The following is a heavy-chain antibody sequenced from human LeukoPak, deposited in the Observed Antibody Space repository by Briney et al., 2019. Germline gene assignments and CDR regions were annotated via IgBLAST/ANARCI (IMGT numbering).Heavy chain of an antibody. J-gene: IGHJ3*02. CDR2: ISYNADST. CDR3: ANDHWGGAFDI. CDR1: EFNFINYG. V-gene: IGHV3-23*01. Sequence: SGGFLRLSCAASEFNFINYGMTWVRQAPGKGLEWVSVISYNADSTHYADSVKGRFVISRDNSKNTLYLQMNSLRVDDTAVYYCANDHWGGAFDIWGQGTMVTVSS. D-gene: IGHD7-27*01.